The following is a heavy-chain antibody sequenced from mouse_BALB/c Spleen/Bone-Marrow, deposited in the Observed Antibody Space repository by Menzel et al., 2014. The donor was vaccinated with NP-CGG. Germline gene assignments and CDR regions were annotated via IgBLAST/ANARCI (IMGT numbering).Heavy chain of an antibody. Sequence: EVRLVESGGGLVKPGGSLKLSCAASGFTFSNYVMSWVRQTPEKRLEWVASITSGGSTYYPDSVKGRFTISRDNARNILYLQMSSLRSEDTAMYYCARGRGGYHEFAYWGQGTLVTVSA. CDR2: ITSGGST. D-gene: IGHD2-2*01. V-gene: IGHV5-6-5*01. CDR1: GFTFSNYV. CDR3: ARGRGGYHEFAY. J-gene: IGHJ3*01.